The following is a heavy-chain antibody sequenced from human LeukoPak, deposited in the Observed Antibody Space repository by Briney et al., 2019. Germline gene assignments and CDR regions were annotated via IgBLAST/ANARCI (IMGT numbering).Heavy chain of an antibody. CDR2: IYTSGST. V-gene: IGHV4-61*02. Sequence: VSGGSISSXXYYWXWIRXPXXKGLEWIGRIYTSGSTNYNPSLKSRVTISVDTSKNQFSLKLSSVTAADTAVYYCARERGPREAAAGNPYYMDVWGKGTTVTVSS. D-gene: IGHD6-13*01. J-gene: IGHJ6*03. CDR3: ARERGPREAAAGNPYYMDV. CDR1: GGSISSXXYY.